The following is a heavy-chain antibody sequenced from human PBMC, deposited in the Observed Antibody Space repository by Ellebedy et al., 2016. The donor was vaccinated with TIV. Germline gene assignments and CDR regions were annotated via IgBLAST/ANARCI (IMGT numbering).Heavy chain of an antibody. CDR2: FDPEDGET. D-gene: IGHD3-3*01. J-gene: IGHJ6*02. CDR3: ARDAKKYDFWSGYSPFMDYYYYGMDV. Sequence: ASVKVSCKVSGYTLTELSMHWVRQAPGKGLEWMGGFDPEDGETIYAQKFQGRVTMTTDTSTNTAYMELRSLRSDDTAVYYCARDAKKYDFWSGYSPFMDYYYYGMDVWGQGTTVTVSS. CDR1: GYTLTELS. V-gene: IGHV1-24*01.